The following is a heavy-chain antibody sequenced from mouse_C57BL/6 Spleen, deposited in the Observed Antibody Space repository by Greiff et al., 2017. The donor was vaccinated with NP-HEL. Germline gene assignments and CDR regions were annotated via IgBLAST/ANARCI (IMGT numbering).Heavy chain of an antibody. Sequence: EVMLVESGGGLVKPGGSLKLSCAASGFTFSDYGMHWVRQAPEKGLEWVAYISSGSSTIYYADTVKGRFTISRDNAKNTLFLQMTSLRSEDTAMYYSARPGGSDYSPRPTWFAYWGQGTLVTVSA. V-gene: IGHV5-17*01. J-gene: IGHJ3*01. CDR2: ISSGSSTI. D-gene: IGHD2-12*01. CDR1: GFTFSDYG. CDR3: ARPGGSDYSPRPTWFAY.